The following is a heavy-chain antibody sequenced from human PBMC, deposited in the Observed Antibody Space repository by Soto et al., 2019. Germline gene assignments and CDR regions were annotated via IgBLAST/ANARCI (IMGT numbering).Heavy chain of an antibody. D-gene: IGHD2-8*02. V-gene: IGHV3-72*01. CDR3: TVWGMGNDFAAA. CDR2: SNNKADSYTT. Sequence: EVQLVESGGGLVQPGGSLRLSCAASGFTFSDYYMDWVRQAPGKGLEWVGRSNNKADSYTTEYAASVKGRFSISRDASKNSLDLQMNSLKTEDTAVYYCTVWGMGNDFAAAWGQGILVTVSS. CDR1: GFTFSDYY. J-gene: IGHJ4*02.